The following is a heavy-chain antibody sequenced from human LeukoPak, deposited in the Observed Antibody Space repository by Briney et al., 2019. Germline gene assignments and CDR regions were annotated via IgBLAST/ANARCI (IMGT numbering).Heavy chain of an antibody. CDR3: ARDVTPATL. CDR1: GGSISINY. Sequence: SETLSLTCTVSGGSISINYWSWIRQPPGKGLEWIGYIRSSGSTNYNPSLKSRVTISMDTSKKQFSLQLSSVTAADTSVYYCARDVTPATLWGQGTLVTVSS. D-gene: IGHD3-16*01. V-gene: IGHV4-59*01. CDR2: IRSSGST. J-gene: IGHJ4*02.